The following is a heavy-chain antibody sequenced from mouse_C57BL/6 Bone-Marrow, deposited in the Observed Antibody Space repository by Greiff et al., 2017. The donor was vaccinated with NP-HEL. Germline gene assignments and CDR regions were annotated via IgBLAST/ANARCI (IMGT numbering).Heavy chain of an antibody. Sequence: QVQLQQSGAELVRPGASVTLSCTASGYTFTDYEMHWVKQTPVHGLEWIGAIDPETGGTAYNQKFKGKAILTADKSSSTAYMELRSLTSEDSAVYYCTRRGYDYDAFAYWGQGTLVTVSA. V-gene: IGHV1-15*01. CDR2: IDPETGGT. D-gene: IGHD2-4*01. J-gene: IGHJ3*01. CDR1: GYTFTDYE. CDR3: TRRGYDYDAFAY.